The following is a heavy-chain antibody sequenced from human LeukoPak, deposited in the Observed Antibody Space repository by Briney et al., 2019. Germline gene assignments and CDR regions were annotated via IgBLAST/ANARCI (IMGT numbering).Heavy chain of an antibody. D-gene: IGHD1-1*01. CDR3: ARDPEITTRPNWFDP. CDR1: GFTFSSYS. J-gene: IGHJ5*02. Sequence: PGGSLRLSCAASGFTFSSYSMNWVRQAPGKGLEWVSSISSSSSYIYYADSVKGRFTISRDNAKNSLYLQMNSLRAEDTAVYYCARDPEITTRPNWFDPWGQGTLVTVSS. CDR2: ISSSSSYI. V-gene: IGHV3-21*01.